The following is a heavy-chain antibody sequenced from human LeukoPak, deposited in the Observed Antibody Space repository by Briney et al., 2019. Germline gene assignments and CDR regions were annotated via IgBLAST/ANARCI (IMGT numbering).Heavy chain of an antibody. CDR3: ARGRSITMVRGVTPGWYFDL. J-gene: IGHJ2*01. CDR1: GYTFTSYG. D-gene: IGHD3-10*01. V-gene: IGHV1-18*01. Sequence: ASVKVSCKASGYTFTSYGISWVRQAPGQGLEWMGWISAYNGNTNYAQKLQGRVTMTTDTSTGTAYMELRSLRSDDTAVYYCARGRSITMVRGVTPGWYFDLWDRGTLVTVSS. CDR2: ISAYNGNT.